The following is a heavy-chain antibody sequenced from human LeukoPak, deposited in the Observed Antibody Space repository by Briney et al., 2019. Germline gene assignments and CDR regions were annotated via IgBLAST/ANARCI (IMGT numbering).Heavy chain of an antibody. CDR1: GGSISSSSYY. D-gene: IGHD1-26*01. J-gene: IGHJ5*02. CDR2: IYYSGST. V-gene: IGHV4-39*01. CDR3: ARVTGELPWFDP. Sequence: PSETLSLTCTVSGGSISSSSYYWGWIRQPPGKGLEWIGSIYYSGSTYYNPSLKSRVTISVDTSKNQFSLKLSSVTAADTAVYYCARVTGELPWFDPWGQGTLVTVSS.